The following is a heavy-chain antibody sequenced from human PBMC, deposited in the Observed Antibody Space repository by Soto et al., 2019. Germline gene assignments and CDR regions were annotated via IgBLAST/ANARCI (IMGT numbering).Heavy chain of an antibody. Sequence: GASVKVSCKASGHTFTGYYMHWVQQAPGQGLEWMGWINPNSGGTNYAQTFQGWVTMTRDTSISTAYMELSRLRSDDTAVYYCARDGEGRAVPGNSFYIWGQGTMVTVSS. CDR3: ARDGEGRAVPGNSFYI. CDR2: INPNSGGT. CDR1: GHTFTGYY. J-gene: IGHJ3*02. D-gene: IGHD6-19*01. V-gene: IGHV1-2*04.